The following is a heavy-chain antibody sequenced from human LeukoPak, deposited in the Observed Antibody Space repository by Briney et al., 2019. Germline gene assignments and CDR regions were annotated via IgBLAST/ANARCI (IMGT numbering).Heavy chain of an antibody. CDR1: GFSFSSYA. D-gene: IGHD3-10*01. CDR3: ARDWRFGEFIFDY. Sequence: GGSLRLSCAAFGFSFSSYALHWVRQVPGKGLEWLTIISYDGSTKYHADSVKDRFTVSRDNSKKTLYLQMKSLRAEDTAVYYCARDWRFGEFIFDYWGQGTLVTVSS. V-gene: IGHV3-30*04. J-gene: IGHJ4*02. CDR2: ISYDGSTK.